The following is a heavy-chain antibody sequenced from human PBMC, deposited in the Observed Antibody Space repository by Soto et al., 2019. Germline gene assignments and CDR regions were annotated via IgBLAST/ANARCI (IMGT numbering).Heavy chain of an antibody. D-gene: IGHD6-19*01. CDR2: ISAYNGNT. V-gene: IGHV1-18*04. CDR1: GYTFTSYG. CDR3: ARWAPSYSSGWDEQYYYYGMDV. J-gene: IGHJ6*02. Sequence: ASVKVSCKASGYTFTSYGISWLRQAPGQGLEWMGWISAYNGNTNYAQKLQGRVTMTTDTSTSTAYMELRSLRSDDTAVYYCARWAPSYSSGWDEQYYYYGMDVWGQGTTVTVSS.